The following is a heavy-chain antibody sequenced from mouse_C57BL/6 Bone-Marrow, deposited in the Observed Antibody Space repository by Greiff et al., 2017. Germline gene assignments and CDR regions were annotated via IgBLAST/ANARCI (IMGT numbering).Heavy chain of an antibody. CDR1: GYTFTDYE. CDR3: TRRGYYGSDY. J-gene: IGHJ2*01. V-gene: IGHV1-15*01. Sequence: VQLQQSGAELVRPGASLTLSCKASGYTFTDYEMHWVKQTPVHGLEWIGAIDPETGGTAYNQKFKGKAILTADKSSSTAYMELRSLTSEDSAVYYCTRRGYYGSDYWGQGTTLTVSS. CDR2: IDPETGGT. D-gene: IGHD1-1*01.